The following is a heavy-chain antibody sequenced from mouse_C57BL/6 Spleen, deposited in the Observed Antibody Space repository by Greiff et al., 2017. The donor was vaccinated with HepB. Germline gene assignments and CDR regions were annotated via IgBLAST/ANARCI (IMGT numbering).Heavy chain of an antibody. D-gene: IGHD1-1*01. CDR1: GYTFTSYW. CDR3: ARSKGGITTRLFDY. J-gene: IGHJ2*01. Sequence: QVQLQQPGAELVMPGASVKLSCKASGYTFTSYWMHWVKQRPGQGLEWIGEIDPSDSYTNYNQKFKGKSTLTVDKSSSTAYMQLSSLTSEDSAVYYCARSKGGITTRLFDYWGQGTTLTVSS. CDR2: IDPSDSYT. V-gene: IGHV1-69*01.